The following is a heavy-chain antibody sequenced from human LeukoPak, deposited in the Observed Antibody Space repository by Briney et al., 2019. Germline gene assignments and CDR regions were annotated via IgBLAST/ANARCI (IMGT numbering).Heavy chain of an antibody. D-gene: IGHD3-3*01. J-gene: IGHJ6*02. CDR1: GFTFSTYA. CDR2: ISYDGSNK. CDR3: ARARGDFWSGYTDYYYYGMDV. V-gene: IGHV3-30-3*01. Sequence: PGGSLRLSCAASGFTFSTYAMHWVRQAPGKGLEWVAVISYDGSNKYYADSVKGRFTISRDNAKNSLYLQMNSLSAEDTAVYYCARARGDFWSGYTDYYYYGMDVWGQGTTVTVSS.